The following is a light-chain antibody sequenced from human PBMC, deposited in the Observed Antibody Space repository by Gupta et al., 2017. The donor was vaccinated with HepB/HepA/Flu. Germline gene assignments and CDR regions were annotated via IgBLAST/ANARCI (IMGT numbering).Light chain of an antibody. V-gene: IGLV1-47*01. CDR2: RNN. CDR3: AAWDDSLSGYYV. CDR1: SSNIGSNY. J-gene: IGLJ1*01. Sequence: QSVLTQPPSASVTPGQRVTISCSGRSSNIGSNYVYWYQQLPGTAPKLLIYRNNQRPSGVPDRFSGSKSGTSASLAISGLRSEDEADYYCAAWDDSLSGYYVFGTGTKVTVL.